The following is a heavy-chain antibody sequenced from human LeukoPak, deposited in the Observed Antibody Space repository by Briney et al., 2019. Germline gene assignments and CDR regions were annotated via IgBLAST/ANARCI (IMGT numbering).Heavy chain of an antibody. CDR3: ARPNDYGGALDY. Sequence: SAKVSCKASGYTFTSYYMHWVRQAPGQGLEWMGGIIPIFGTANYAQKFQGRVTITADESTSTAYMELSSLRSEDTAVYYCARPNDYGGALDYWGQGTLVTVSS. D-gene: IGHD4-23*01. J-gene: IGHJ4*02. CDR1: GYTFTSYY. CDR2: IIPIFGTA. V-gene: IGHV1-69*13.